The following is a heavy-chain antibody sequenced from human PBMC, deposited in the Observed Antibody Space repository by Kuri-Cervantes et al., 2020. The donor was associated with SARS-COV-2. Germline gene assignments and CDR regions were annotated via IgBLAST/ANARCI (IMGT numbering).Heavy chain of an antibody. J-gene: IGHJ6*02. CDR1: GFTFSSYD. CDR3: ARDLGGPRFGGMDV. D-gene: IGHD3-16*01. V-gene: IGHV3-13*01. Sequence: GESLKISCAASGFTFSSYDMHWVRQASGKGLEWVSAIGTAGDTYYPGSVKGRFTISRENAKNSLYLQMNRLRAGETAVYYGARDLGGPRFGGMDVWGQGTTVTVSS. CDR2: IGTAGDT.